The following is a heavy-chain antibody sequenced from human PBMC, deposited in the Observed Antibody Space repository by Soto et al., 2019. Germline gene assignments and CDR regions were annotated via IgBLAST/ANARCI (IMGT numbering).Heavy chain of an antibody. Sequence: PSETLSLTCTVSGGSISSYYWSWIRQPPGKGLEWIGYIYYSGSTNYNPSLKSRVTISVDTSKNQFSLKLSSVTAADTAVYHCARFRYCSGGSCYSLRNNWFDPWGQGTLVTVSS. V-gene: IGHV4-59*08. CDR1: GGSISSYY. CDR2: IYYSGST. J-gene: IGHJ5*02. D-gene: IGHD2-15*01. CDR3: ARFRYCSGGSCYSLRNNWFDP.